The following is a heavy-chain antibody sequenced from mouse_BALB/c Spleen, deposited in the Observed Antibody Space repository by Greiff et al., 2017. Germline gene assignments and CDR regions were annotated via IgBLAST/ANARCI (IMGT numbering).Heavy chain of an antibody. D-gene: IGHD1-2*01. V-gene: IGHV1-5*01. CDR3: TREAYYGYADY. Sequence: EVQLQQSGTVLARPGASVKMSCKASGYTFTSYWMHWVKQRPGQGLEWIGAIYPGNSDTSYNQKFKGKAKLTAVTSTSTAYMELSSLTNEDSAVYYCTREAYYGYADYWGQGTTLTVSS. CDR1: GYTFTSYW. J-gene: IGHJ2*01. CDR2: IYPGNSDT.